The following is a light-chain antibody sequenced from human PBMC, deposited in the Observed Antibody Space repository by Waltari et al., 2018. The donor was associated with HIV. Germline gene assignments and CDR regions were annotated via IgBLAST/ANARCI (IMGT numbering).Light chain of an antibody. CDR1: QSIRSN. Sequence: IQLIQHPSPLSASVGDRVTITCQAIQSIRSNLNWYKQKPGKAPSLLFDVASSLQGGVPSRCSGSGSGTDFTLTISSLQPEDFATYDCQQSYSTPRTFGQGTKLEIK. V-gene: IGKV1-39*01. CDR2: VAS. CDR3: QQSYSTPRT. J-gene: IGKJ2*01.